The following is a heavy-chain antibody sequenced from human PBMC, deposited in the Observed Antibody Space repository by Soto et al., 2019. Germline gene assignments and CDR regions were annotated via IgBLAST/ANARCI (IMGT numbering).Heavy chain of an antibody. CDR3: VRGSPFDF. CDR2: INSDGS. Sequence: EVQLVESGGALVQLGGSLRLSCAASGFTFSSYWMHWVRQAPGKGLVWVSRINSDGSNYADSMKGRFTISRDNTKNTLYLQMNSLRAEDTAVYYCVRGSPFDFWGQGTLVTVSS. V-gene: IGHV3-74*01. CDR1: GFTFSSYW. D-gene: IGHD2-15*01. J-gene: IGHJ4*02.